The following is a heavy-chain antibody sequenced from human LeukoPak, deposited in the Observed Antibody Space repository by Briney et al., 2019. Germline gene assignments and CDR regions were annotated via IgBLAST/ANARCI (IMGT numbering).Heavy chain of an antibody. V-gene: IGHV3-74*03. Sequence: GGSLRLSCAASGLTFSNYAMTWVRQAPGKGLVWVSRIDSGGSRTKYADSVKGRFTISRDNAENTLYLQLNSLRADDTAVYYCVRDRTAAAGEFDYWGQGTLVTVSS. D-gene: IGHD6-13*01. CDR1: GLTFSNYA. J-gene: IGHJ4*02. CDR2: IDSGGSRT. CDR3: VRDRTAAAGEFDY.